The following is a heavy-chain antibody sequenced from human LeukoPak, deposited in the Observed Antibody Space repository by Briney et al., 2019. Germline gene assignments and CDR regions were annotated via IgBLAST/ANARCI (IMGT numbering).Heavy chain of an antibody. CDR3: ARDPDTTGVDY. CDR1: GFTFSSYG. V-gene: IGHV3-30*02. J-gene: IGHJ4*02. CDR2: IRYDGSNK. D-gene: IGHD1-14*01. Sequence: PGGSLRLSCAASGFTFSSYGMHWVRQAPGKGLEWVAFIRYDGSNKYYADSVKGRFTISRDNSKNTLYLQMNSLRAEDTAVYYCARDPDTTGVDYWGQGTLVTVSS.